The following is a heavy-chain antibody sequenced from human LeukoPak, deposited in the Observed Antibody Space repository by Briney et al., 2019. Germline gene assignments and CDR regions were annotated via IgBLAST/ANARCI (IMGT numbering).Heavy chain of an antibody. D-gene: IGHD1-1*01. CDR3: ARDGSVPGDYFDY. CDR1: GGSISSYY. J-gene: IGHJ4*02. Sequence: PSETLSLTCTVSGGSISSYYWSWIRQPAGKGLEWIGRIYTSGSTNYNPSLKSRVTISVDKSKTQFSLKLSSVTAADTAVYYCARDGSVPGDYFDYWGQGTLVTVSS. CDR2: IYTSGST. V-gene: IGHV4-4*07.